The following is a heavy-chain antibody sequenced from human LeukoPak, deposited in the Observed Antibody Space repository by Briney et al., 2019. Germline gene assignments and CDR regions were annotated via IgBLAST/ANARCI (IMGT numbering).Heavy chain of an antibody. V-gene: IGHV3-23*01. J-gene: IGHJ4*02. D-gene: IGHD3-22*01. CDR1: GFTFSSYA. CDR3: AKDLVSYYDSSGYYLFDY. CDR2: ISGSGGST. Sequence: PGASLRLSCAASGFTFSSYAMSWVRQAPGKGLEWVSAISGSGGSTYYADSVKGRFTISRDNSKNTLHLQMNSLRAEDTAVYYCAKDLVSYYDSSGYYLFDYWGQGTLVTVSS.